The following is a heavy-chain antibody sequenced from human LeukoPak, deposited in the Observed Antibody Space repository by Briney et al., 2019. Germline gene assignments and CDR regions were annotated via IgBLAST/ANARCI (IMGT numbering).Heavy chain of an antibody. CDR1: RFTFSNYV. Sequence: GGSLRLSCAASRFTFSNYVMHWVRQAPGKGLEWVAVISYDGSDKYYADSVKGRFTISRDNSKNTLYLQMNSLRAEDTAVYYCARADYGGLDYWGQGTLVTVSS. CDR3: ARADYGGLDY. J-gene: IGHJ4*02. CDR2: ISYDGSDK. V-gene: IGHV3-30*03. D-gene: IGHD4-23*01.